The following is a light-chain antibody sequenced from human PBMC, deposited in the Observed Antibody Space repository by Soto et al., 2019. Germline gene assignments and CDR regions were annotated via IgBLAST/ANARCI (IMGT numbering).Light chain of an antibody. CDR2: AAS. CDR3: QQSYSTPPT. CDR1: QSISSY. V-gene: IGKV1-39*01. Sequence: DIQMTRSPSSLSASVLDRVTISCRASQSISSYLNWYQQKPGKAPKLLIYAASSLQSGVPSRFSGSGSGTDFTLTISSLQPEDFATYYCQQSYSTPPTFGQGTKVDIK. J-gene: IGKJ1*01.